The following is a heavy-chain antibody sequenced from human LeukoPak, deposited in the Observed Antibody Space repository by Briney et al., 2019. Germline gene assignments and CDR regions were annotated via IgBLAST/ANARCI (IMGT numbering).Heavy chain of an antibody. V-gene: IGHV3-9*01. D-gene: IGHD7-27*01. J-gene: IGHJ3*02. CDR2: ISWNSGSI. CDR3: ARGQIAWGSVDAFDI. Sequence: GRSLRLSCAASGFTFDDYAMHWVRQAPGKGLEWVSGISWNSGSIGYADSVKGRFTISRDNAKNSLYLQMNSLRAEDTAVYYCARGQIAWGSVDAFDIWGQGTMVTVSS. CDR1: GFTFDDYA.